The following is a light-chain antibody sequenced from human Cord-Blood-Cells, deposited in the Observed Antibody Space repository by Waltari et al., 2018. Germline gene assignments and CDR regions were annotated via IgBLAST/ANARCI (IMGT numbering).Light chain of an antibody. CDR2: DVS. J-gene: IGLJ1*01. Sequence: QSALPQPAPMSVSPGQSMPLPCSGTASAVARYYYVSWYQQHPGKAPKLMIYDVSNRPSGVSNRFSGSKSGNTASLTISGLQAEDEADYYCSSYTSSSTRVFGTGTKVTVL. CDR1: ASAVARYYY. V-gene: IGLV2-14*03. CDR3: SSYTSSSTRV.